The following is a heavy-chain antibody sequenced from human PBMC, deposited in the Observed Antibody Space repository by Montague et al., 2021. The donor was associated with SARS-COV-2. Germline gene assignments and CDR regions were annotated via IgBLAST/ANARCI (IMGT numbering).Heavy chain of an antibody. CDR3: AATSGDIVVVVAAYYGMDV. J-gene: IGHJ6*02. CDR2: ISSSGSTI. CDR1: GFTFSSYE. D-gene: IGHD2-15*01. V-gene: IGHV3-48*03. Sequence: SLRLSCAASGFTFSSYEMYWVRQAPGKGLEWVSYISSSGSTIYYADSVKGRFTISRDNAKNSLYLQMNSLRAEDTAVYYCAATSGDIVVVVAAYYGMDVWGQGTTVTVSS.